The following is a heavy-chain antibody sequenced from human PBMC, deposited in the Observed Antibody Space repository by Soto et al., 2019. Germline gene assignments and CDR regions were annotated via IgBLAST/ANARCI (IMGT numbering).Heavy chain of an antibody. CDR1: GFTFGDYA. J-gene: IGHJ4*02. Sequence: GGSLRLSCTASGFTFGDYAMSWFRQAPGKGLEWVGFIRSKAYGGTTENAASVKGRFTIARDDSKSIAYLQMNSLKTEDTAVYYCTRVPTYCGGDCSVDYWGQGTLVTVSS. CDR3: TRVPTYCGGDCSVDY. CDR2: IRSKAYGGTT. D-gene: IGHD2-21*01. V-gene: IGHV3-49*03.